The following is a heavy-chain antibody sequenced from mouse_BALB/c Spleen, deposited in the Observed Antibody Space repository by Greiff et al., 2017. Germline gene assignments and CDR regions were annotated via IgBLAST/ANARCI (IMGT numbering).Heavy chain of an antibody. Sequence: VQLQQSGPELVKPGASMKISCKASGYSFTGYTMNWVKQSHGKNLEWIGLINPYNGGTSYNQKFKGKATLTVDKSSSTAYMELLSLTSEDSAVYYCARGVYYRYDEDYYAMDYWGQGTSVTVSS. CDR2: INPYNGGT. D-gene: IGHD2-14*01. CDR3: ARGVYYRYDEDYYAMDY. V-gene: IGHV1-18*01. CDR1: GYSFTGYT. J-gene: IGHJ4*01.